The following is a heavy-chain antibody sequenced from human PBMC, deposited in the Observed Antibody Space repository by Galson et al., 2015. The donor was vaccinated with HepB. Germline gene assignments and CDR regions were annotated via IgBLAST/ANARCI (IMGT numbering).Heavy chain of an antibody. J-gene: IGHJ6*02. V-gene: IGHV3-7*05. CDR3: ARDLRIQPNYYYFYALDV. CDR2: IKQDGSEK. Sequence: SLRLSCAASGFTFSSYRMSWVRQAPGKGLEWVANIKQDGSEKYYVDSVKGRFTISRDNAKNSLYLEMNSLRAEDTAVYYCARDLRIQPNYYYFYALDVWGQGTTVTVSS. D-gene: IGHD5-18*01. CDR1: GFTFSSYR.